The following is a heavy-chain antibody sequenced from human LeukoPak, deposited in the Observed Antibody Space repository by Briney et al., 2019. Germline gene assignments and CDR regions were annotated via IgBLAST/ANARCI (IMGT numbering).Heavy chain of an antibody. V-gene: IGHV3-23*01. D-gene: IGHD1-26*01. CDR1: GFTFSSYA. CDR3: AEDWREPLAFDI. J-gene: IGHJ3*02. Sequence: GGSLRLSCAASGFTFSSYAMSWVRQAPGKGLEWVSAISGSGGSTYYADSVKGRFTISRDNSKNTLYLQMNSLRAEDTAVYYCAEDWREPLAFDIWGQGTMVTVSS. CDR2: ISGSGGST.